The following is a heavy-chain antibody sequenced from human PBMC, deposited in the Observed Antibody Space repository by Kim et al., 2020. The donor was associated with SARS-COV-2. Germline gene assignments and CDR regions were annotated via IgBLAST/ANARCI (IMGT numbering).Heavy chain of an antibody. CDR1: GGSISSSSYY. CDR3: ARLGYYYCSGGSCNGYSYGYVFDY. V-gene: IGHV4-39*01. J-gene: IGHJ4*02. Sequence: SETLSLTCTVSGGSISSSSYYWGWIRQPPGKGLEWIGSIYYSGSTYYNPSLKSRVTISVDTSKNQFSLKLSSVTAADTAVYYCARLGYYYCSGGSCNGYSYGYVFDYWGQGTLVTVSS. CDR2: IYYSGST. D-gene: IGHD2-15*01.